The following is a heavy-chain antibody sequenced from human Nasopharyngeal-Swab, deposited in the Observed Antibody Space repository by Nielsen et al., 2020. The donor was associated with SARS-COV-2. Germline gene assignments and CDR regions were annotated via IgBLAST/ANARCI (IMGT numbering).Heavy chain of an antibody. J-gene: IGHJ2*01. D-gene: IGHD3-22*01. CDR3: ARDSSGYWAWYFDL. Sequence: SCPVSGGSISSGSYYWSWIRQPAGKGLEWIGRIYTSGSTNYNPSLKSRVTISVDTSKNQFSLKLSSVTAADTAVYYCARDSSGYWAWYFDLWGRGTLVTVSS. V-gene: IGHV4-61*02. CDR1: GGSISSGSYY. CDR2: IYTSGST.